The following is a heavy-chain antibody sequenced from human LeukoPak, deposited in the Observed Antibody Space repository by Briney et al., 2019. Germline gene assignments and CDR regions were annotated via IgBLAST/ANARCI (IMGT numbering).Heavy chain of an antibody. Sequence: SETLSLTCTVSGGSISSYYWSWIRQPPGKGLEWIGYIYYSGSTNYNPSLKSRVTISVDTSKNQFSLKLSSVTAADTAVYYCTREPWGAKGAAWGMDVWGQGTTVTVSS. CDR2: IYYSGST. CDR1: GGSISSYY. D-gene: IGHD1-26*01. CDR3: TREPWGAKGAAWGMDV. V-gene: IGHV4-59*01. J-gene: IGHJ6*02.